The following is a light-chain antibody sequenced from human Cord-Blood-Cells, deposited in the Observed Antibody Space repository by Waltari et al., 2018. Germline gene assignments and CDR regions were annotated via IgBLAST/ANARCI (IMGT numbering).Light chain of an antibody. V-gene: IGKV1-27*01. J-gene: IGKJ2*01. CDR2: AGS. CDR1: QGIRKY. CDR3: QKYNSAPYT. Sequence: DIQMTQSPSSLSASVGDRVTITCRASQGIRKYLAWYQQKPWKVTKPLIYAGSTLQSGVPSRFSGSGSWTDVTLTNSSLQPEDVATYYCQKYNSAPYTFGQGTKLEIK.